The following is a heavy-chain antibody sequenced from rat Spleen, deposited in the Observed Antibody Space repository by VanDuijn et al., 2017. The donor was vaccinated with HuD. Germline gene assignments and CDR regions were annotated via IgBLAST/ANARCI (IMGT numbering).Heavy chain of an antibody. CDR1: GFDFNSYG. CDR3: TAASNEY. Sequence: EVQVVESGGGLVQPKGSLKLSCVASGFDFNSYGMSWVRQAPGKGLDLVADITSKCHNYATYYADSVKDRFTISRDDSQSMVYLQMDNLKTEDTAMYYCTAASNEYWGQGVMVTVSS. CDR2: ITSKCHNYAT. D-gene: IGHD3-1*01. J-gene: IGHJ2*01. V-gene: IGHV10-10*01.